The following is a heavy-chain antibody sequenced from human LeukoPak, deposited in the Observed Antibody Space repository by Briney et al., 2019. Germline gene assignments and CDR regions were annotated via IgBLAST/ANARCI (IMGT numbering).Heavy chain of an antibody. CDR1: GYTFTSYG. V-gene: IGHV1-18*01. CDR2: ISAYNGNT. CDR3: ASSYGPTIYYFDY. Sequence: GASVKVSCKASGYTFTSYGISWVRQAPEQGLNGMGWISAYNGNTNYAQKLQGRVTMTTDTSTSTAYMELRSLRSDDTAVYYCASSYGPTIYYFDYWGQGTLVTVSS. D-gene: IGHD4-17*01. J-gene: IGHJ4*02.